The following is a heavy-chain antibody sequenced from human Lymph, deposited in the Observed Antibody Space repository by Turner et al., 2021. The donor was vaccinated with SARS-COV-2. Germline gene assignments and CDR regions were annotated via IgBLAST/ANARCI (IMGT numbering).Heavy chain of an antibody. CDR1: GIILSRNY. J-gene: IGHJ6*02. CDR3: ARDLGTYGMDV. Sequence: EVHLVAPGDGLIQPGVSLRLSCVPWGIILSRNYMNWVRQAPGKGREWVSVIYSDGTTYYADSVKGRFTISRDNSKNTLELQMNSLRVEDTAVYYCARDLGTYGMDVWGQGTTVTVSS. D-gene: IGHD6-13*01. V-gene: IGHV3-53*01. CDR2: IYSDGTT.